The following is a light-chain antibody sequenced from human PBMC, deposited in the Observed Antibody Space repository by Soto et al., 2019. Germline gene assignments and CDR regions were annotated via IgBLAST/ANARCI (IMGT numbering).Light chain of an antibody. J-gene: IGKJ4*01. Sequence: EIVLTQSPGTLSLSPGERATLSCRASQSVSSSYLAWYQQKPGQAPRLLLYGASSRATGIPDRFSGSGSGTDFTLTISRLETEEFAVYYCQQYGSSPQTFGGGTKVEIK. CDR3: QQYGSSPQT. V-gene: IGKV3-20*01. CDR2: GAS. CDR1: QSVSSSY.